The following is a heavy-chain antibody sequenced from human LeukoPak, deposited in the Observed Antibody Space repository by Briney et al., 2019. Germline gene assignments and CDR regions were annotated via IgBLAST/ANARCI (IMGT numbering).Heavy chain of an antibody. Sequence: SETLPLTCTVSGDSISSYYWSWIRQPPGKGLEWIGYIHTSGGTNYIPSLKGRVTISIDTSKNQFSLKLSSVTAADSAVYYCARLTRLSTSPDRYYLDYWGQGTLVTVSS. CDR1: GDSISSYY. CDR3: ARLTRLSTSPDRYYLDY. J-gene: IGHJ4*02. V-gene: IGHV4-4*09. D-gene: IGHD6-6*01. CDR2: IHTSGGT.